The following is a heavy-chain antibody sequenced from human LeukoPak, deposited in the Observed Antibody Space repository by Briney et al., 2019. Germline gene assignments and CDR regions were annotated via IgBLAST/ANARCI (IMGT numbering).Heavy chain of an antibody. V-gene: IGHV4-59*08. CDR3: ARHGARAVAGYFDY. Sequence: PSETLSLTCTVSVDSISSYYWSWIRQSPGKGLEWIGYIYYSGSTDYNPSLTSRVTISVDTSKNPFSLRLTSVTAADPAVYYCARHGARAVAGYFDYWGQGTLGTVSS. D-gene: IGHD6-19*01. CDR1: VDSISSYY. J-gene: IGHJ4*02. CDR2: IYYSGST.